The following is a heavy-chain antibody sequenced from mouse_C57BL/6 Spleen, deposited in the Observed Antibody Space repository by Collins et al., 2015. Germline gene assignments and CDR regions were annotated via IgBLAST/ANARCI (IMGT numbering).Heavy chain of an antibody. Sequence: DVQLQESGPGLVKPSQSLSLTCTVTGYSITSDYAWNWIRQFPGNKLEWMGYISYSGSTSYNPSLKSRISITRDTSKNQFFLQLNSVTTEDTATYYCARTKYGKGDYAMDYWGQGTSVTVSS. CDR3: ARTKYGKGDYAMDY. V-gene: IGHV3-2*02. CDR2: ISYSGST. D-gene: IGHD2-10*02. J-gene: IGHJ4*01. CDR1: GYSITSDYA.